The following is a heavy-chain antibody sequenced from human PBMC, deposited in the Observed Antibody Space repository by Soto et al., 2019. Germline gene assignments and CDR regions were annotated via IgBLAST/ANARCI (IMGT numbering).Heavy chain of an antibody. CDR1: GFTFSSYW. CDR2: IKTDGSST. CDR3: ARVGTGAYYFDY. Sequence: EVQLVVSGGGLVQPGGSQRLSSAASGFTFSSYWMHWVRQSPAKGLVWVSRIKTDGSSTGYADSVKGRFTISRDNALNTLYLQMNSLTAEDTALYYCARVGTGAYYFDYWGLGTLVTVSS. V-gene: IGHV3-74*01. J-gene: IGHJ4*02. D-gene: IGHD7-27*01.